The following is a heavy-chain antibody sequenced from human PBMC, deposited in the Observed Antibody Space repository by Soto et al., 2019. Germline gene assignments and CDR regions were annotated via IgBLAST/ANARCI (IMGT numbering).Heavy chain of an antibody. CDR2: INHRGST. J-gene: IGHJ6*02. V-gene: IGHV4-34*01. CDR1: GGSFSGYY. Sequence: QVQLQQWGAGLLKPSETLSLTCAVYGGSFSGYYWSWIRQPPGKGLEWIGEINHRGSTNYNPSLNSRVTIPVDTSKNQYSLTLSSVPAADTAVYYCARGPRRHYYYGMDVWGQGTTVTVSS. CDR3: ARGPRRHYYYGMDV.